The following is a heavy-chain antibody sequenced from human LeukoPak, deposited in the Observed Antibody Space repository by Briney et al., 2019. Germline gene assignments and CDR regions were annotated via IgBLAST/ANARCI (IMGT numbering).Heavy chain of an antibody. D-gene: IGHD1-26*01. CDR2: ISGSGGST. Sequence: QPGGSLRLSCAASGFTFSSYAMSWVRQAPGKGLEWVSAISGSGGSTYYADSVKGRFTISRDNSKNTLYLQMNSLRAEDTAVYYCAKDPTVGPTNYFDYWGQGTLVTVSA. J-gene: IGHJ4*02. V-gene: IGHV3-23*01. CDR3: AKDPTVGPTNYFDY. CDR1: GFTFSSYA.